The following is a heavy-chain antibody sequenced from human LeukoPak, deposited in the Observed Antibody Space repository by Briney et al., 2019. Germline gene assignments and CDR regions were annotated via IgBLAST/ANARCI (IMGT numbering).Heavy chain of an antibody. Sequence: SETLSLTCTVSGGSISSSSYYWGWIRQPPGKGLEWIGSIYYSGSTYYNPSLKSRVTISVDTSKNQFSLKLSSVTAADTAVYYCARLVGEAVAGRHGPMAVFDYWGQGTLVTVSS. J-gene: IGHJ4*02. CDR3: ARLVGEAVAGRHGPMAVFDY. D-gene: IGHD6-19*01. V-gene: IGHV4-39*01. CDR2: IYYSGST. CDR1: GGSISSSSYY.